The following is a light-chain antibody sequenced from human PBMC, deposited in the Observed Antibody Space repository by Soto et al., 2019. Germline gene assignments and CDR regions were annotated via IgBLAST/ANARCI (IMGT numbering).Light chain of an antibody. CDR2: DVT. V-gene: IGLV2-14*01. Sequence: QSALTQPASVSGSPGQSITISCTGTSSDVGGYSYVSWYQQHPGKAPKLMIYDVTNRPSGVSYRFSGSKSGNTASLTISGLQAEDEADYYCSSYTRSTTHVVFGGGTKLTVL. CDR3: SSYTRSTTHVV. J-gene: IGLJ2*01. CDR1: SSDVGGYSY.